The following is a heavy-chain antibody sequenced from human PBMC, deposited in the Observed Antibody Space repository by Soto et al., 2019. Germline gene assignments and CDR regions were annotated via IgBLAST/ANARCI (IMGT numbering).Heavy chain of an antibody. J-gene: IGHJ6*02. Sequence: EVQLVESGGALVQTGGSLRLSCAASGFTLSGYWRYWVRQAPGKGLVWVSRINSDGSIIDYADSVKGRITISRDNARNTVFLQMNSLRVEDTAVYYCARRGTGHGMDVWGQGTTVTVSS. CDR2: INSDGSII. CDR3: ARRGTGHGMDV. V-gene: IGHV3-74*01. CDR1: GFTLSGYW.